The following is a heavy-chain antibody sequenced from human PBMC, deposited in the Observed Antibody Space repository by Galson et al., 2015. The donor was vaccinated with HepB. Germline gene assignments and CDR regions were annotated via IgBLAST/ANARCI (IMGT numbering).Heavy chain of an antibody. J-gene: IGHJ5*02. V-gene: IGHV3-23*03. CDR3: ARHAYNSIPFET. Sequence: SLRLSCAASGFTFSNYWMSWVRQAPGKGLEWVSHINSAGSITYYADSVKGRFTISRDNSKNTLYLQMNSLRAEDTALYYCARHAYNSIPFETCSQGAQVTAAS. CDR2: INSAGSIT. CDR1: GFTFSNYW. D-gene: IGHD1-1*01.